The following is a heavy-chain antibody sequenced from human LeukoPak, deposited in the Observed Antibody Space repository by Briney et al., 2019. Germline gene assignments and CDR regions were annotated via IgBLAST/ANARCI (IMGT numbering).Heavy chain of an antibody. J-gene: IGHJ6*02. D-gene: IGHD2-15*01. CDR3: AEGVVAATNAAYYGMDV. Sequence: GGSLRLSCAASGFTYSNYGMHWVCQAPGKGLEWVAVISYDESDKYYADSVKGRFTISRDNSKNTLYLQMNSLRPEDTAVYYCAEGVVAATNAAYYGMDVWGQGTTVTVSS. CDR1: GFTYSNYG. CDR2: ISYDESDK. V-gene: IGHV3-30*18.